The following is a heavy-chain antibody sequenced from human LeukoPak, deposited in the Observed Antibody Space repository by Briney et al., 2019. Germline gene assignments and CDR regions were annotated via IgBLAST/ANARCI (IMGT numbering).Heavy chain of an antibody. CDR3: ARGRRMVRGVRGDDAFDI. Sequence: MASETLSLTCTVSGGSISSYYWSWIRQPPGKGLEWIGYIYYSGSTNYNPSLKSRVTISVDTSKNQFSLKLSSVTAADTAVYYCARGRRMVRGVRGDDAFDIWGQGTMVTVSS. V-gene: IGHV4-59*08. CDR2: IYYSGST. CDR1: GGSISSYY. J-gene: IGHJ3*02. D-gene: IGHD3-10*01.